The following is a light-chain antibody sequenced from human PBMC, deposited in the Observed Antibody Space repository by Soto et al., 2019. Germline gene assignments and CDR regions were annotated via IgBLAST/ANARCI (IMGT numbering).Light chain of an antibody. CDR1: QSVSSSY. J-gene: IGKJ5*01. CDR3: QQYGSSPSIT. CDR2: GAS. V-gene: IGKV3-20*01. Sequence: EIVLTQSPGTLSLSPGERATLSCRASQSVSSSYLAWYQQKPGQAPRLLIYGASSRATGIPDRFSGSGSGTDFTLTISRLQSKDFAVYYGQQYGSSPSITVGQGTRRE.